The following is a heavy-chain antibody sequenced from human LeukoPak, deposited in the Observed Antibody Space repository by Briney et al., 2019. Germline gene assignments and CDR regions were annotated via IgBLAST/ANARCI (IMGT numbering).Heavy chain of an antibody. V-gene: IGHV4-4*07. Sequence: SETLSLTCTVSGGSISSYYWSWIRQPAGKGLEWIGRIYTSGSTNYNPSLKSRVTMSVHTSKNQFSLKLSSVTAADTAVYYCARDALLWFGEYTGGFDYWGQGTLVTVSS. CDR2: IYTSGST. D-gene: IGHD3-10*01. J-gene: IGHJ4*02. CDR3: ARDALLWFGEYTGGFDY. CDR1: GGSISSYY.